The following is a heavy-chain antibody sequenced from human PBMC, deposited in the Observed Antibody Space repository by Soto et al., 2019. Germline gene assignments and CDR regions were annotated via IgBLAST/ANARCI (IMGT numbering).Heavy chain of an antibody. J-gene: IGHJ6*03. CDR3: AREGTTGVDYYYYIDV. D-gene: IGHD1-7*01. CDR1: GFILSDYY. CDR2: ISSSGNTI. Sequence: QVQLVESGGGLVKPGGSLRLSCAASGFILSDYYMSWIRQAPGKGLEWVSYISSSGNTIYYADSVKGRFTISRDNTKKSLFLQMNSLSAEDTAVYYCAREGTTGVDYYYYIDVWAKGTTVAVSS. V-gene: IGHV3-11*01.